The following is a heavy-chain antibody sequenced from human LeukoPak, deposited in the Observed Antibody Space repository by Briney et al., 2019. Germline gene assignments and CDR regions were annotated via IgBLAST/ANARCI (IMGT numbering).Heavy chain of an antibody. Sequence: ASVKVSCKASGYTFNSYDINWVRQATGQGLEWMGWMNTYTGNPTYAQGFTGRFVFSLDTSVSTAYLQISSLKAEDTAVYYCARDRGYVNFDYWGQGTLVTVSS. V-gene: IGHV7-4-1*02. CDR3: ARDRGYVNFDY. D-gene: IGHD6-25*01. CDR1: GYTFNSYD. CDR2: MNTYTGNP. J-gene: IGHJ4*02.